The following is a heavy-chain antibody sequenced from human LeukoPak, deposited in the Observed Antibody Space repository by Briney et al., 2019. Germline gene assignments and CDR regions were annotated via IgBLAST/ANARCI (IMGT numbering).Heavy chain of an antibody. V-gene: IGHV1-2*02. CDR2: ISPYSGGT. CDR1: GYTFTGYY. J-gene: IGHJ6*03. CDR3: ARDGRAYDYVWGTPPRVHYYYMDV. Sequence: ASVKVSCKASGYTFTGYYMHWVRQAPGQGLEWMGWISPYSGGTTYAQKFQGRVTMTRDTSINTAYMELSRLRSDDTAMYYCARDGRAYDYVWGTPPRVHYYYMDVWGKGTTVTVSS. D-gene: IGHD3-16*01.